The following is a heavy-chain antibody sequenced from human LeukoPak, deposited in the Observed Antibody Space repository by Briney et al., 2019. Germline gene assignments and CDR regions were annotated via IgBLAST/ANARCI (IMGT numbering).Heavy chain of an antibody. J-gene: IGHJ4*02. CDR2: ISYIGSST. V-gene: IGHV3-23*01. Sequence: GSLRLSCVASGFTFSDYAVSWVRQAPGKGLEYISSISYIGSSTYYADSVKGRFTISRDNSKNTLNLQMNSLRAEDTAVYYCAKDRDYSNFVHYFFDYWGQGTLVTVSS. CDR3: AKDRDYSNFVHYFFDY. D-gene: IGHD4-11*01. CDR1: GFTFSDYA.